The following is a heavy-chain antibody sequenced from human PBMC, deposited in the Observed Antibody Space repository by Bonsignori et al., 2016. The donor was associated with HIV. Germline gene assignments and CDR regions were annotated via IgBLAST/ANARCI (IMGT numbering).Heavy chain of an antibody. J-gene: IGHJ4*02. Sequence: WIRQPPGKGLEWIGYIYYSGSTNYNPSLKSRVTISVDTSKNQFSLKLSSVTAADTAVYYCARSAGYSSGYYFDYWGQGTLVTVSS. V-gene: IGHV4-59*01. CDR3: ARSAGYSSGYYFDY. CDR2: IYYSGST. D-gene: IGHD6-19*01.